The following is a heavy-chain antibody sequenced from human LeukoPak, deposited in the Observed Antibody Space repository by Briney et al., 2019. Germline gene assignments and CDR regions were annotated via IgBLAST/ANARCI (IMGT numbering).Heavy chain of an antibody. V-gene: IGHV3-30*04. Sequence: PGGSLRLSCAASGFTFSSYAMHWVRQAPGKGLEWVAVISYDGSNKYYADSVKGRFTISRDNSKNTLYLQMNSLRAEDTAVYYCARSSSGVELHYYFDYWGQGTLVTVSS. CDR3: ARSSSGVELHYYFDY. J-gene: IGHJ4*02. D-gene: IGHD1-7*01. CDR2: ISYDGSNK. CDR1: GFTFSSYA.